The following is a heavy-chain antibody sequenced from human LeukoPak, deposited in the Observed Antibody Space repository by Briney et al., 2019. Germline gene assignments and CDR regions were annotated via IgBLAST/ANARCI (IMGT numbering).Heavy chain of an antibody. D-gene: IGHD3-3*01. CDR1: GGSISSGDYY. CDR2: IYYSGST. J-gene: IGHJ5*02. Sequence: SQTLSLTCTVSGGSISSGDYYWSWIRQPPGKGLEWIGYIYYSGSTYYNPSLKSRVTISVDTSKNQFSLKLSSVTAADTAVYYCARDSITIFGVVSWFDPWGQGTLVTVSS. CDR3: ARDSITIFGVVSWFDP. V-gene: IGHV4-30-4*01.